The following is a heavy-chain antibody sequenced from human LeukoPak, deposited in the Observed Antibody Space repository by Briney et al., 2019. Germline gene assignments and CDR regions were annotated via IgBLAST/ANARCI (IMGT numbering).Heavy chain of an antibody. Sequence: GASVKVSCKASGGTFSSYAISWVRQAPGQGLEWMGGIIPIFGTANYAQKFQGRVTMTRDTSTSTVYMELSSLRAEDTAVYYCARIPYCSSTNCYPSDYWGQGTLVTVSS. CDR3: ARIPYCSSTNCYPSDY. J-gene: IGHJ4*02. D-gene: IGHD2-2*01. CDR2: IIPIFGTA. CDR1: GGTFSSYA. V-gene: IGHV1-69*05.